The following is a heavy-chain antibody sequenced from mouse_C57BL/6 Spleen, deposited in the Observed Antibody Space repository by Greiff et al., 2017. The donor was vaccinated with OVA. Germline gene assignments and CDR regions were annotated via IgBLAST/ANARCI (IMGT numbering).Heavy chain of an antibody. Sequence: EVQLQQSGPGMVKPSQSLSLTCTVTGYSITSGYDWHWIRHFPGNKLEWMGYISYSGSTNYNPSLKSRISITHDTSKNHFFLKLNSVTTEDTATYYCARDRGSFYWYFDVWGTGTTVTVSS. D-gene: IGHD3-1*01. CDR2: ISYSGST. CDR3: ARDRGSFYWYFDV. V-gene: IGHV3-1*01. J-gene: IGHJ1*03. CDR1: GYSITSGYD.